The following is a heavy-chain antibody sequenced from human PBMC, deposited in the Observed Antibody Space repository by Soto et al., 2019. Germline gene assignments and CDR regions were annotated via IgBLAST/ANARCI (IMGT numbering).Heavy chain of an antibody. CDR1: GGSISSGDYY. CDR3: ASDPVYCVGDCYDY. J-gene: IGHJ4*02. V-gene: IGHV4-30-4*01. CDR2: IYYSGST. D-gene: IGHD2-21*01. Sequence: SETLSLTCTVSGGSISSGDYYWSWIRQPPGKGLEWIGYIYYSGSTYYNPSLKSRVTISVDTSKNQFSLKLSSVTAADTAVYYCASDPVYCVGDCYDYWGQGTLVTVSS.